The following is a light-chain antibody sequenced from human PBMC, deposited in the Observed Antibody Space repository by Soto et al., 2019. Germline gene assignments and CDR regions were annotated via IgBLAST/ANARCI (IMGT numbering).Light chain of an antibody. CDR3: SSFASSIPLV. Sequence: QYALTQPASVSGSPGQSITISCTGTSSDVGGYNYVSWYQQHPGKAPKLLICDVTNRPSGVSNRFSGSKSGNTASLTISGLQTEDEADYYCSSFASSIPLVFGGGTQLTVL. CDR1: SSDVGGYNY. J-gene: IGLJ2*01. CDR2: DVT. V-gene: IGLV2-14*03.